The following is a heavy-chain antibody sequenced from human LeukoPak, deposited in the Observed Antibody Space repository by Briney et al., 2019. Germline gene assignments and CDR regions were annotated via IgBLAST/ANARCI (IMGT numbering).Heavy chain of an antibody. V-gene: IGHV1-69*04. CDR2: IIPLTGVV. CDR1: ADMFSSYA. D-gene: IGHD2-15*01. Sequence: SVKVSCKTSADMFSSYAIKWVRQAPGQGLEWIGRIIPLTGVVYYGQKLQTRVTISADKSTSTAYMEVSSLRFEDTAVYFCARERRCSAGSCYAADLDSWGQGTLVTVSS. CDR3: ARERRCSAGSCYAADLDS. J-gene: IGHJ4*02.